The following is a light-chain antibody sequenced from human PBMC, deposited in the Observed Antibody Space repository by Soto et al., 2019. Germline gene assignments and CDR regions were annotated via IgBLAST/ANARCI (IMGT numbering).Light chain of an antibody. Sequence: AIRTTQSPSSFSASTGDRVTITCRASQGISSYLAWYQQKPGKAHKLLIYAASTLQSGVPSRFSGSGSGTDFTLTISCLQSEDFATYYCQQYYSYPAITFGQGTRLEIK. CDR2: AAS. V-gene: IGKV1-8*01. J-gene: IGKJ5*01. CDR3: QQYYSYPAIT. CDR1: QGISSY.